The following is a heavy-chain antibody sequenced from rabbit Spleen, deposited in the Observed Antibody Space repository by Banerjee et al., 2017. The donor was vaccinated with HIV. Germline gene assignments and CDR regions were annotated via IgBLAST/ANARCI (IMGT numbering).Heavy chain of an antibody. V-gene: IGHV1S69*01. CDR3: ARYYNDNVYFGFNI. CDR1: GFSLSNYD. D-gene: IGHD1-1*01. CDR2: SNIGGSA. Sequence: QSVEESGGRLVTPGTPLTLTCTASGFSLSNYDMTWVRQAPGKGLEYIGFSNIGGSAYYANWAKGRFTISRTSTTVDLKMTRPTTEDTATYFCARYYNDNVYFGFNIWGPGTLVTVS. J-gene: IGHJ4*02.